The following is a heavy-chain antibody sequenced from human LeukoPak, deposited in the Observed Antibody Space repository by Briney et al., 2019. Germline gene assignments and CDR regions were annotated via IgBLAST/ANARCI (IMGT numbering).Heavy chain of an antibody. V-gene: IGHV1-69*05. D-gene: IGHD3-22*01. CDR1: GGTFSSYA. Sequence: SVEVSCKASGGTFSSYAISWVRQAPGQGLEWMGGIIPIFGTANYAQKFQGRVTITTDESTSTAYMELSSLRSEDTAVYYCARVRGDSSGYYPFDYWGQGTLVTVSS. J-gene: IGHJ4*02. CDR2: IIPIFGTA. CDR3: ARVRGDSSGYYPFDY.